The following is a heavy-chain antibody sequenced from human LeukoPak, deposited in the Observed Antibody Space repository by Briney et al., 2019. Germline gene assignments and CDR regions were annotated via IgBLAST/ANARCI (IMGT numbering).Heavy chain of an antibody. D-gene: IGHD3-10*01. Sequence: PGGSLRLSCAASGFTFSSYAMSWVRQAPGKGLEWVSAISGSGGSTYYADSVKGRFTISRDNSKNTLYLQVNSLRAEDTAVYYCAKASMVRGGFNYWGQGTLVTVSS. V-gene: IGHV3-23*01. CDR2: ISGSGGST. CDR3: AKASMVRGGFNY. CDR1: GFTFSSYA. J-gene: IGHJ4*02.